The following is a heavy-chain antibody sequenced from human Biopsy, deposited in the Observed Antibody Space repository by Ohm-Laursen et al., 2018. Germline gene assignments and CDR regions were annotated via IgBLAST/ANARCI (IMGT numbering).Heavy chain of an antibody. CDR3: ARLFRLDDYWNDDPPDGFDV. Sequence: SDTLSLTCTVSGGSIGGSGDYWSWIRQPPGKGLEWIGYISDTGTTNYNPSLRGRVAMSVDTSKNQFPLQLTSVTAADTAMFFCARLFRLDDYWNDDPPDGFDVWGQGTMVTVSS. CDR1: GGSIGGSGDY. CDR2: ISDTGTT. J-gene: IGHJ3*01. D-gene: IGHD3-3*01. V-gene: IGHV4-61*08.